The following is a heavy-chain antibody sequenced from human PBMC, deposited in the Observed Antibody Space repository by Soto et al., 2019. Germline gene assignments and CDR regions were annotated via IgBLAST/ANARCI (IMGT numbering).Heavy chain of an antibody. D-gene: IGHD6-13*01. J-gene: IGHJ4*02. CDR3: AMHIAGPRTRGFDY. V-gene: IGHV4-4*02. CDR2: IYHSGTT. Sequence: QVQLQESGPGLVKPSGTLSLTCAVSGGSISTNWWSWVRQPPGKGLEWIGEIYHSGTTKYNPSLWSRVTISLNKSENQFSLNLNPVPAADTAIYYCAMHIAGPRTRGFDYWGQGILVSVSS. CDR1: GGSISTNW.